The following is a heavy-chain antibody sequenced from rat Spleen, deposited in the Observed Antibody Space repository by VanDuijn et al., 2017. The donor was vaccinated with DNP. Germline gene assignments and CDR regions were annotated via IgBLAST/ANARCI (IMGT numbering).Heavy chain of an antibody. Sequence: EVHLVESGGGLVQPGRSLKLSCAASGFNFNDYWMGWVRPAPGKGLEWIGEINEDSSVINYTPSLRNKISFSRDNAQNSLYLQMNDMGSEDTGFYYCVTRGDPYDNWFAYWGRGTLVTVSS. CDR1: GFNFNDYW. CDR3: VTRGDPYDNWFAY. D-gene: IGHD4-2*01. J-gene: IGHJ3*01. CDR2: INEDSSVI. V-gene: IGHV4-2*01.